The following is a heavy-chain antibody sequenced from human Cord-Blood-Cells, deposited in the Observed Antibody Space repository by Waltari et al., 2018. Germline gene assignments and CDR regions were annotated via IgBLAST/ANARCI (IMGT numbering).Heavy chain of an antibody. Sequence: QVQLVQSGPQLKKPASSLKVHCKASTATFSSYAISWVRPARGRGLRCMGGIIPIFGTANYAQKFQGKVTITADESTSTAYMELSSLRSEDTAVYYCARGSYDSSGYYYYYYYGMDVLGQGSTVTVSS. J-gene: IGHJ6*02. CDR1: TATFSSYA. CDR3: ARGSYDSSGYYYYYYYGMDV. CDR2: IIPIFGTA. V-gene: IGHV1-69*01. D-gene: IGHD3-22*01.